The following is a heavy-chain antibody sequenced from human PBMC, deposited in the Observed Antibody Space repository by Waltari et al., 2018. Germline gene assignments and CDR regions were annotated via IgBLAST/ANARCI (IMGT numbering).Heavy chain of an antibody. J-gene: IGHJ4*02. V-gene: IGHV1-69*01. D-gene: IGHD2-2*01. CDR3: ATDTSPPY. Sequence: QVQLVQSGAEVKKPGSSVKVSCKASGGTFGRFAISWVRQAAGAGLEWMGGIIPKIGASNYAQKFQGRVTITADDSTRIAYMEVSSLRFEDTAVYFCATDTSPPYWGQGTLVIVSS. CDR1: GGTFGRFA. CDR2: IIPKIGAS.